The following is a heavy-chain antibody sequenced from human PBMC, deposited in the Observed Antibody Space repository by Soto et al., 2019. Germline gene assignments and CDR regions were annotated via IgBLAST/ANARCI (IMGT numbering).Heavy chain of an antibody. CDR2: MSDDGSNK. J-gene: IGHJ4*02. D-gene: IGHD4-17*01. CDR1: GFAFSTYA. V-gene: IGHV3-30*18. Sequence: QVQLVESGGGVVQPGRSLRLSCAASGFAFSTYAMHWVRQAPGKGLEWVAVMSDDGSNKYYAVSVKGRFTISRDNSKNTLYLQMNSLRTEDTAVYYCAKDPGYGDYEDYFDYWGQGTLVTVSS. CDR3: AKDPGYGDYEDYFDY.